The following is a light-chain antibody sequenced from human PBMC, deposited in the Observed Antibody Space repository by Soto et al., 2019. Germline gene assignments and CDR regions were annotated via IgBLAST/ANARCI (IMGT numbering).Light chain of an antibody. CDR1: QILVYSDGNTY. CDR3: QQSYSPPPIT. J-gene: IGKJ5*01. V-gene: IGKV2-30*01. CDR2: QVS. Sequence: DIVMTQTPLSLSVTPVHPASISFRSSQILVYSDGNTYLHWFQQRPGQSPRRLIYQVSNRDSGVPDRFSGSGSGTDFTLTISGLQPEDFATYYCQQSYSPPPITFGQGTRLEIK.